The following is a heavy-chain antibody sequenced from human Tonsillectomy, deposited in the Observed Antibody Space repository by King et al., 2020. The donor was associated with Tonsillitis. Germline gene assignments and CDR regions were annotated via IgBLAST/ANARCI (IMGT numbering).Heavy chain of an antibody. CDR3: ARGCAMIVVGDAFEY. J-gene: IGHJ3*01. CDR1: GFTFSSYW. V-gene: IGHV3-7*01. Sequence: VQLVESGGGLVQPGGSLRLSCAASGFTFSSYWMSWVRQAPGKGLEWVANIKQDGSEKYYVDSVKGRFTISRDNAKNSLYLQMNSLRAEDTAVYYCARGCAMIVVGDAFEYWGTGTMVTVS. CDR2: IKQDGSEK. D-gene: IGHD3-22*01.